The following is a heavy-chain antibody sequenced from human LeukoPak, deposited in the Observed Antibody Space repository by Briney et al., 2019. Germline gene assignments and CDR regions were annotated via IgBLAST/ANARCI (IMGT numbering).Heavy chain of an antibody. D-gene: IGHD2-2*01. CDR3: ARECDGTSCPYNNMDI. CDR2: IWYDGSNK. V-gene: IGHV3-33*01. J-gene: IGHJ6*02. Sequence: GGSLRLSCAASGFTFSSYDMHWVRQAPGKGLEWVALIWYDGSNKNYADSVKGRFTISRDNSKNTLFLQMNSLRAEDTAVYYCARECDGTSCPYNNMDIWGQGTTVTVSS. CDR1: GFTFSSYD.